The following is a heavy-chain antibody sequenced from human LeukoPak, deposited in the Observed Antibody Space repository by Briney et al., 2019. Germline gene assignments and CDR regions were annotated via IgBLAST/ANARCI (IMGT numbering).Heavy chain of an antibody. CDR3: ALQYGSGSYFSLIQDAFDI. Sequence: GGSLRLSCAASGFTFDDYAMHWVRQAPGKGLEWVSGISWNSGSIGYADSVRGRFTISRDNAKNSLYLQMNSLRAEDTALYYCALQYGSGSYFSLIQDAFDIWGQGTMVTVSS. D-gene: IGHD3-10*01. J-gene: IGHJ3*02. V-gene: IGHV3-9*01. CDR2: ISWNSGSI. CDR1: GFTFDDYA.